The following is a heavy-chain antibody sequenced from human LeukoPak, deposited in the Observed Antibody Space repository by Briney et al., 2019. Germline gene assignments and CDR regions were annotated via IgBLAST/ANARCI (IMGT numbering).Heavy chain of an antibody. CDR3: ARARIAAAGGLRYYYYYMDV. CDR2: INWNGGST. V-gene: IGHV3-20*04. Sequence: GGSLRLSCAASGFTFDDYGMSWVRHAPGKGLEWGSGINWNGGSTGYADSVKGRFTISRDNAKNSLYLQMNSLRAEDTALYYCARARIAAAGGLRYYYYYMDVWGKGTTVTVSS. D-gene: IGHD6-13*01. J-gene: IGHJ6*03. CDR1: GFTFDDYG.